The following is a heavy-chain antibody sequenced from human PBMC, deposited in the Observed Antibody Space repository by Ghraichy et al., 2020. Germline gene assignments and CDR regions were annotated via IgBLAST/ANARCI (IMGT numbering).Heavy chain of an antibody. Sequence: GESLNISCGGSGFTFSSYWMSWVRQAPGKGLEWVAHIKEDGSDKFYEDSVKGRFSISKDNAKNSLYLQMNSLRADDTGVYYCATSLYSGADNWGQGTLVTVSS. D-gene: IGHD6-25*01. CDR3: ATSLYSGADN. J-gene: IGHJ4*02. V-gene: IGHV3-7*01. CDR1: GFTFSSYW. CDR2: IKEDGSDK.